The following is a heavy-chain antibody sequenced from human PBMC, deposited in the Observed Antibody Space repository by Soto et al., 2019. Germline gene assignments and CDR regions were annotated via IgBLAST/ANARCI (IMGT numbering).Heavy chain of an antibody. D-gene: IGHD1-26*01. J-gene: IGHJ4*02. Sequence: GGSLRLSCAASGFTFSSYAMSWVRQAPGKGLEWVSTISGSGGSTYYADSVKGRFTISRDNSKNTLYLQMNSLRAEDTAVYYCAKATDSGSYRDYWGQGTLVTVSS. CDR1: GFTFSSYA. CDR2: ISGSGGST. CDR3: AKATDSGSYRDY. V-gene: IGHV3-23*01.